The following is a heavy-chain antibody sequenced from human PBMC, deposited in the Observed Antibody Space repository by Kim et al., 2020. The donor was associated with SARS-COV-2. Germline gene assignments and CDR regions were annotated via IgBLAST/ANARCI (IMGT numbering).Heavy chain of an antibody. CDR3: ARGEVVVAATTEVYFDY. J-gene: IGHJ4*02. D-gene: IGHD2-15*01. Sequence: RKSRVTISVDTSKNQFSLKLSSVTAADTAVYYCARGEVVVAATTEVYFDYWGQGTLVTVSS. V-gene: IGHV4-31*02.